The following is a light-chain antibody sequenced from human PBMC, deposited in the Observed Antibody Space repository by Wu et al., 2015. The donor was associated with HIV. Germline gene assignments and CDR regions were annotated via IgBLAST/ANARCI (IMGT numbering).Light chain of an antibody. J-gene: IGKJ1*01. CDR3: QQYGRSPAT. CDR1: QSVSSDY. Sequence: IVLTQSPGTLSLSPGERATLSCRASQSVSSDYLAWYQQKPGQAPRLLVYGASSRATGIPDRFSGSGSGTDFTLTISRLEPEDFAVYYCQQYGRSPATFGQGTKVEIE. V-gene: IGKV3-20*01. CDR2: GAS.